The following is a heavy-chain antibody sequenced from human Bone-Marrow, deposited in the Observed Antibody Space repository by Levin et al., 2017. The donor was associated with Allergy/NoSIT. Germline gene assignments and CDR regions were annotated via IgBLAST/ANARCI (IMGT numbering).Heavy chain of an antibody. CDR3: SRDLLGADDY. CDR2: TNEDGSVK. J-gene: IGHJ4*02. D-gene: IGHD4-17*01. CDR1: GFTFSSYW. Sequence: GGSLRLSCAASGFTFSSYWMHWVRQAPGKGLEWVSRTNEDGSVKTYADSVKDRFSISRDNVKNTLYLHMNSLRVEDTAVYYCSRDLLGADDYWGQGTLVTVSS. V-gene: IGHV3-74*01.